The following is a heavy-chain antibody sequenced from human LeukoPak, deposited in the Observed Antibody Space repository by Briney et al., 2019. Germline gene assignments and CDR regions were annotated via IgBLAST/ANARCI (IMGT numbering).Heavy chain of an antibody. J-gene: IGHJ4*02. V-gene: IGHV3-7*01. CDR2: INQDESKK. CDR1: GINFRTSG. D-gene: IGHD2-2*01. Sequence: GGSLRLSCAASGINFRTSGMHWVRQAPGKGLEWVANINQDESKKYYADSVKGRFTISRDNAKNSLYLQMSSLTAEDTAIYYCARDHAYRADYWGQGTLVTVSS. CDR3: ARDHAYRADY.